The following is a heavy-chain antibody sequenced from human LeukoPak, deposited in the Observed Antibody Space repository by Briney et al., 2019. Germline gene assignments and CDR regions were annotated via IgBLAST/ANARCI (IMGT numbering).Heavy chain of an antibody. CDR1: GDSISSGDYY. CDR3: AKAGAVVVVAAKYFDY. CDR2: ISGSGGST. J-gene: IGHJ4*02. V-gene: IGHV3-23*01. D-gene: IGHD2-15*01. Sequence: ETLSLTCTVSGDSISSGDYYWSWVRQAPGKGLEWVSAISGSGGSTYYADSVKGRFTISRDNSKNTLYLQMNSLRAEDTAVYYCAKAGAVVVVAAKYFDYWGQGTLVTVSS.